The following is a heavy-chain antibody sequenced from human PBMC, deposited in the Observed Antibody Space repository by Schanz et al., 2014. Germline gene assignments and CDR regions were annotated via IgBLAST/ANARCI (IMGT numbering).Heavy chain of an antibody. J-gene: IGHJ3*02. Sequence: EVKMVESGGGLVKPGGSLRLSCAASGFTLSSYGMHWVRQAPGKGPEWVSYISSSSSTRYYADSVKGRFTISRDNSRNTLYLQMNSLRAEDTAVYYCARDGYSVVVISPTESFDIWGQGTMVTVSS. CDR3: ARDGYSVVVISPTESFDI. CDR1: GFTLSSYG. V-gene: IGHV3-48*01. CDR2: ISSSSSTR. D-gene: IGHD2-21*01.